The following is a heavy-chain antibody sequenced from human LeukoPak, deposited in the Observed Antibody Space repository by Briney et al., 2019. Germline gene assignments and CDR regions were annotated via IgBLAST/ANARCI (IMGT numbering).Heavy chain of an antibody. V-gene: IGHV1-18*01. D-gene: IGHD6-13*01. Sequence: ASVKVSCKASGYTFTSYGISWVRQAPGQGLEWMGWVSAYNGNTNYAQKLQGRVTMTTDTSTSTAYIELRSLRSDDTAVYYCARDDSSSWFYLYYYYGMDVWGQGTTVTVSS. CDR3: ARDDSSSWFYLYYYYGMDV. CDR1: GYTFTSYG. CDR2: VSAYNGNT. J-gene: IGHJ6*02.